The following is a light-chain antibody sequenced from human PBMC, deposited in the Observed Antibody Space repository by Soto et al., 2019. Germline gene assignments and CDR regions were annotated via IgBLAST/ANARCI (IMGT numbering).Light chain of an antibody. CDR1: QSVSTD. CDR2: GAS. J-gene: IGKJ4*01. CDR3: QQYYTWPIT. V-gene: IGKV3-15*01. Sequence: EVLVTQSPATLSVSPGEGVTLSCRASQSVSTDLAWYQHKSGQAPRLLISGASTGATGIPARFSGSGSGTEFTLTISSLQSEDCAIYYCQQYYTWPITFGGGTKVDIK.